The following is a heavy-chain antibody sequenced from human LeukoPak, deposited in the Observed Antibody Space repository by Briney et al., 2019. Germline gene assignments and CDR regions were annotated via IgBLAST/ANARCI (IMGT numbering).Heavy chain of an antibody. CDR3: LFSIFQH. CDR1: GFTFSDAW. D-gene: IGHD3-10*02. CDR2: IKSKTDGETI. Sequence: PGGSLRLSCAASGFTFSDAWMSWVRQAPGKGLEWVGRIKSKTDGETIDYATPMKDRFRISRDDSKNTLYLQMKSLKTEDTAVYYCLFSIFQHWGQGTLVTVSS. V-gene: IGHV3-15*01. J-gene: IGHJ1*01.